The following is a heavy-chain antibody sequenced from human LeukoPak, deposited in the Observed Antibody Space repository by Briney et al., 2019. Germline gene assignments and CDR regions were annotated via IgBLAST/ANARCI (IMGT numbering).Heavy chain of an antibody. CDR1: GGSFSGYY. CDR2: IYYSGST. Sequence: SETLSLTCAVYGGSFSGYYWSWIRQPPGKGLEWIGYIYYSGSTNYNPSLKSRVTISVDTSKNQFSLKLSSVTAADTAVYYCARAAHRHYYFDYWGQGTLVTVSS. D-gene: IGHD6-6*01. J-gene: IGHJ4*02. CDR3: ARAAHRHYYFDY. V-gene: IGHV4-59*01.